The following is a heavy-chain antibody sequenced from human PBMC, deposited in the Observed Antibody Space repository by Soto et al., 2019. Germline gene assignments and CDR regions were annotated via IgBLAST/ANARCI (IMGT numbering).Heavy chain of an antibody. J-gene: IGHJ6*02. CDR2: TSYNGNNT. D-gene: IGHD3-10*01. CDR1: GFTFSDCS. V-gene: IGHV3-30*18. CDR3: AKDIKCEDFTYGYFYYGMDV. Sequence: QVQLVESGGGVVQPGRSLRLSCAASGFTFSDCSMHWVRQAPGKGLEWVASTSYNGNNTYYGDSVKGRFTISRDNSKNTLHLEMITLRPDDTAVYYCAKDIKCEDFTYGYFYYGMDVWGQGTTVTVSS.